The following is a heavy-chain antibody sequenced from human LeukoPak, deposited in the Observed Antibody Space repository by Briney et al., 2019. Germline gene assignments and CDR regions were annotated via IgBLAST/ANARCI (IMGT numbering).Heavy chain of an antibody. V-gene: IGHV1-69*05. J-gene: IGHJ6*03. Sequence: GSSVKVSCKASGGTFSSYAISWVRQAPGQGLEWMGGIIPIFGTANYAQKSQGRVTITTDESTSTAYMELSSLRSEDTAVYYCARDRGKAGSSSWSELYYYYYMDVWGKGTTVTVSS. CDR1: GGTFSSYA. D-gene: IGHD6-13*01. CDR2: IIPIFGTA. CDR3: ARDRGKAGSSSWSELYYYYYMDV.